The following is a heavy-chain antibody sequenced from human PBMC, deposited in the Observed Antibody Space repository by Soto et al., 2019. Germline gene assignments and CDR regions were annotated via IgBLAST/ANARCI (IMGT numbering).Heavy chain of an antibody. J-gene: IGHJ4*02. CDR2: ISYDGSNK. Sequence: QVQLVESGGGVVKPGRSLRLSCAASGFTFSSYGMHWVRQAPGKGLERVAVISYDGSNKYYADSVKGRFTISRDNSKNTRDLQMNILRAEDTSVYYCAKATSKRGLDYLGQGILVTVSS. D-gene: IGHD3-10*01. CDR3: AKATSKRGLDY. V-gene: IGHV3-30*18. CDR1: GFTFSSYG.